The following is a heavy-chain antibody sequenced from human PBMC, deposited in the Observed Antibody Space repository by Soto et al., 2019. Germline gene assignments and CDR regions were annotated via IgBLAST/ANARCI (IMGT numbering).Heavy chain of an antibody. CDR2: IYYSGST. Sequence: PSETLSLTCTVSGGSISSSSYYWGWIRQPPGKGLEWIGSIYYSGSTYYNPSLKSRVTISVDTSKNQFSLKLSSVTAADTAVYYCARVDTAMVTYNWFDPWGQGTLVTVSS. V-gene: IGHV4-39*01. D-gene: IGHD5-18*01. CDR1: GGSISSSSYY. J-gene: IGHJ5*02. CDR3: ARVDTAMVTYNWFDP.